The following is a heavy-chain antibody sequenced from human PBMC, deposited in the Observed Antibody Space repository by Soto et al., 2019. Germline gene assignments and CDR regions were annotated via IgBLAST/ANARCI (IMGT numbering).Heavy chain of an antibody. CDR2: ITHSGNT. V-gene: IGHV4-34*01. D-gene: IGHD1-1*01. CDR1: GVSFSGSY. CDR3: ARELAAPNTYWFGP. J-gene: IGHJ5*02. Sequence: QVQLQQWGAGLLKPSETLSLNCAVYGVSFSGSYWSWIRQPPGKGLEWIGEITHSGNTNYNPSLKSRVTISVDTSRTQFSLKLTSMTAADTAVYYCARELAAPNTYWFGPWGQGTLVTVSS.